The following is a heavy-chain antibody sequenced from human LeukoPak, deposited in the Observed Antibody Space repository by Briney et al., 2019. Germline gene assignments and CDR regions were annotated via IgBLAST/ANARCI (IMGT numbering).Heavy chain of an antibody. D-gene: IGHD3-10*01. Sequence: SVKVSCKASGGTFSSYAISWVRQAPGQGLEWMGGIIPIFGTANYAQKFQGRVTITADESTSTAYMELSSLRSEDTAVYYCARDGLWFGETRLSGMDVWGQGTTVTVSS. CDR2: IIPIFGTA. CDR1: GGTFSSYA. V-gene: IGHV1-69*13. J-gene: IGHJ6*02. CDR3: ARDGLWFGETRLSGMDV.